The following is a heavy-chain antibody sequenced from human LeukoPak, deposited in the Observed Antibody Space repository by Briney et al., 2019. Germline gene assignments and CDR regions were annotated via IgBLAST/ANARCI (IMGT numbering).Heavy chain of an antibody. D-gene: IGHD3-3*01. J-gene: IGHJ3*02. CDR3: ASGIGVGDSFDI. Sequence: PGGSLRLSCAASGFTFSSYWMYWVRQAPGKGLVWVSRINRDARNTNYADSVQGRFTISRDNAKNTLYLQMNSLRVEDTAVYYCASGIGVGDSFDIWGQGTMVTVFS. V-gene: IGHV3-74*01. CDR2: INRDARNT. CDR1: GFTFSSYW.